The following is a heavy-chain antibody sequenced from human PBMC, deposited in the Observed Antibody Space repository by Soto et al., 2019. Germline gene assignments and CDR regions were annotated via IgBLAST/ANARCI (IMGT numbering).Heavy chain of an antibody. J-gene: IGHJ4*01. Sequence: QLQLQESGSGLVKPSQTLSLTCAVSGGSISSGDNSWSWIRQPPGKGLEWIGYIYYNGNTYYNPSLNSRATVSVDRSKNQFSLRLTSVTAADTAVYFCARRRIPSGYDDFFDVWGHGILVTVSS. D-gene: IGHD5-12*01. CDR1: GGSISSGDNS. V-gene: IGHV4-30-2*01. CDR3: ARRRIPSGYDDFFDV. CDR2: IYYNGNT.